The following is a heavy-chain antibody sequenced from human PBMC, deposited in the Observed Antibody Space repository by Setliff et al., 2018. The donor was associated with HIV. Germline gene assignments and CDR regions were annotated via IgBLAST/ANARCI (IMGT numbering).Heavy chain of an antibody. V-gene: IGHV3-66*02. CDR2: INGGTTT. J-gene: IGHJ4*02. CDR1: GITVSGIY. Sequence: PGGSLRLSCVASGITVSGIYMTWVRQAPGKGLEWVSVINGGTTTYYADSVKGRFTISRDNSKNTLYLQMNSLRVEDTAMYYCAKAPGWLFLSHYWGQGTLVTVSS. CDR3: AKAPGWLFLSHY. D-gene: IGHD3-22*01.